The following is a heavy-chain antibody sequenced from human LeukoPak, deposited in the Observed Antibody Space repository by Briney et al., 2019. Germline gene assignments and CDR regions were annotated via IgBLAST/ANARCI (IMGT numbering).Heavy chain of an antibody. CDR1: GYTFTGYY. J-gene: IGHJ3*02. CDR3: ARGHTAMDPDAFDI. V-gene: IGHV1-2*04. D-gene: IGHD5-18*01. CDR2: IYPNSGGT. Sequence: GASVKVSCKASGYTFTGYYMHWVRQAPGQGLEWMGWIYPNSGGTNYAQKFQGWVTMTRDTSISTAYMELSRLRSDDTAVYYCARGHTAMDPDAFDIWGQGTMVTVSS.